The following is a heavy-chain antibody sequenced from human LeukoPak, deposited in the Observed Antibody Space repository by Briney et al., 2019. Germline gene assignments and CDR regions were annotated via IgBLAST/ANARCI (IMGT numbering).Heavy chain of an antibody. CDR2: IYNNGST. Sequence: SETLSLTCTVSGTSLSLFHWTWFRQPAGKRPEGIGLIYNNGSTTVNPSLKSRVAIPVDLAKNQLFLKLASVTAACSAKDYCARKDGDYWGQGTLVTVSS. V-gene: IGHV4-4*07. J-gene: IGHJ4*02. CDR1: GTSLSLFH. CDR3: ARKDGDY.